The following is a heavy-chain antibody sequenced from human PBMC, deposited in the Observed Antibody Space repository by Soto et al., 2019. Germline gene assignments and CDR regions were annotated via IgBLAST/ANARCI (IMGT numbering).Heavy chain of an antibody. CDR1: GFTFSSYG. Sequence: QVQLVESGGGVVQPGRSLRLSCAASGFTFSSYGMHWVRQAPGKGLEWVAVIWYDGSNKYYADSVKGRFTISRDNSKNTMYLQMNSLRAEDTAVYYCARELGYCSGGSCSTVYGMDVWGQGTTVTVSS. J-gene: IGHJ6*02. D-gene: IGHD2-15*01. CDR2: IWYDGSNK. V-gene: IGHV3-33*01. CDR3: ARELGYCSGGSCSTVYGMDV.